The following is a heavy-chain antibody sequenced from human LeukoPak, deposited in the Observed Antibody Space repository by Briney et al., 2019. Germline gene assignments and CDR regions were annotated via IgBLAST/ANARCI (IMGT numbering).Heavy chain of an antibody. CDR1: GGSFSGYY. J-gene: IGHJ6*03. CDR3: ARGSPVFVFGVVIMRMGYYYMDV. CDR2: INHSGST. D-gene: IGHD3-3*01. V-gene: IGHV4-34*01. Sequence: SSETLSLTCAVYGGSFSGYYWSWIRQPPGKGLEWIGEINHSGSTNYNPSLKSRVTISVDTSKNQFSLKLSSVTAADTAVYYCARGSPVFVFGVVIMRMGYYYMDVWGKGTTVTVSS.